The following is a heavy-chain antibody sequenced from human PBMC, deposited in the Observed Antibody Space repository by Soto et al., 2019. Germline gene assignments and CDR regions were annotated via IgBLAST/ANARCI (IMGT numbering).Heavy chain of an antibody. J-gene: IGHJ6*02. D-gene: IGHD3-10*01. CDR1: GGIFTASA. Sequence: QVQLVQSGAEVRKPGSSVKVSCRSSGGIFTASAISWVRQAPGQGPEWMGGVIPMFGTANYPQRFQGRVTINADESTNTVYMQLSSLRAEDTAVYFCAVGFKLDYCSLDVWGQGTTVTVSS. CDR2: VIPMFGTA. V-gene: IGHV1-69*01. CDR3: AVGFKLDYCSLDV.